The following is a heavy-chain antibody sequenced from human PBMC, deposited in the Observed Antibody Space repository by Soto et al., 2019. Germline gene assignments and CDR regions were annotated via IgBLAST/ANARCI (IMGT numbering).Heavy chain of an antibody. Sequence: GGSLRLSCAASGFTFDDYAMHWVRQAPGKGLEWVSGISWNSGSIGYADSVKGRFTISRDNAKNSLYLQMNSLRAEDTALYYCAKVPFPLIAVAGTPWFDPWGQGTLVTVSS. V-gene: IGHV3-9*01. CDR1: GFTFDDYA. J-gene: IGHJ5*02. D-gene: IGHD6-19*01. CDR2: ISWNSGSI. CDR3: AKVPFPLIAVAGTPWFDP.